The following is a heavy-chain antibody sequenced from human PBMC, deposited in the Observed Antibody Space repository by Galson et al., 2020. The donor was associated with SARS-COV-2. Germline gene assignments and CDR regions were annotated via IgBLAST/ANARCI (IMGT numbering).Heavy chain of an antibody. D-gene: IGHD1-26*01. J-gene: IGHJ4*02. CDR3: ARGRVSGGY. CDR1: GYIFTGYY. Sequence: ASVKVSCKAFGYIFTGYYIHWVRQAPGQGLEWMGIINPSGGSASYSHKFQGRITMTRDTSTSTVYMELNSLTSDDTAVYYCARGRVSGGYWGQGTLVIVSS. CDR2: INPSGGSA. V-gene: IGHV1-46*03.